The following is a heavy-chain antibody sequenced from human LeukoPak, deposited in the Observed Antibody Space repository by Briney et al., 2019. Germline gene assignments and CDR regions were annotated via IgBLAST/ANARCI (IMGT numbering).Heavy chain of an antibody. CDR1: GGSISSSSYF. CDR3: ATTTIRLGY. D-gene: IGHD1-26*01. J-gene: IGHJ4*02. CDR2: VNYSGST. V-gene: IGHV4-39*07. Sequence: SETLSLTCSVSGGSISSSSYFWGWIRQPPGKGLEWIASVNYSGSTYYNPSLKSRLTISVDTSKNQFSLKLSSVTAADTAVYYCATTTIRLGYWGQGTLVTVSS.